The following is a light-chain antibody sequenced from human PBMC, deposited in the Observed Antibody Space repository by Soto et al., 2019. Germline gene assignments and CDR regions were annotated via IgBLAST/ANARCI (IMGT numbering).Light chain of an antibody. CDR1: SSDVGGYNY. CDR3: SSYRASSTTHYV. J-gene: IGLJ1*01. CDR2: DVS. V-gene: IGLV2-14*03. Sequence: QSALTQPASLSGSPGQSITISCTGTSSDVGGYNYVSWYQQHPGKAPKLMIYDVSNRASRVSNRFSGSKSGNTASLTISGLQADDEADYCCSSYRASSTTHYVFGSGTKVTVL.